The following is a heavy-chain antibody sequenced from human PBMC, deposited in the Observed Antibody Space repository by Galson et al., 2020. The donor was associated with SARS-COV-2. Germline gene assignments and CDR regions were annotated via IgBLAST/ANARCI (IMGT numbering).Heavy chain of an antibody. CDR3: TTDWEMATRFH. D-gene: IGHD5-12*01. CDR1: GFTFSNAW. V-gene: IGHV3-15*01. J-gene: IGHJ4*02. Sequence: GESLKISCAASGFTFSNAWMSWVRQAPGKGLEWVGRIKSKTDGGTTDYAAPVKGRFTISRDDSKNTLYLQMNSLKTEDTAVYYCTTDWEMATRFHWGQGTLVTVSS. CDR2: IKSKTDGGTT.